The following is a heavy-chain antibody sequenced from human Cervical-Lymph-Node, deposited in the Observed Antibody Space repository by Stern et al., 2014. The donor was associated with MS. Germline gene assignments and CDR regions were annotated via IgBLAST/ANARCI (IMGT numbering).Heavy chain of an antibody. V-gene: IGHV1-69*01. CDR2: IVPLFGKP. J-gene: IGHJ6*02. D-gene: IGHD4-17*01. CDR3: ASPLTATSVPFGYYGMDV. CDR1: GGTFSNYA. Sequence: QMKLVQSGAEVKKPGSSVKVSCKASGGTFSNYATSWVRQAPGQGLEWMGGIVPLFGKPNYAQKFQGRVTITADESTSTAYMDLSSLRSEDTAVYYCASPLTATSVPFGYYGMDVWGQGTTVTVS.